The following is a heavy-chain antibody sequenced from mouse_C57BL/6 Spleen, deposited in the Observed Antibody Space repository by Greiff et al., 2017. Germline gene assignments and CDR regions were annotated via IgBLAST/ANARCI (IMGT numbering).Heavy chain of an antibody. CDR1: GYTFTDYE. Sequence: VQLQQSGAELVRPGASVTLSCKASGYTFTDYEMHWVKQTPVHGLEWIGAIDPETGGTAYNQKFKGKAILTADKSSSTAYMELRSLTSEDSAVYYCTRDYYDAFDYWGQGTTLTVSS. J-gene: IGHJ2*01. CDR3: TRDYYDAFDY. CDR2: IDPETGGT. V-gene: IGHV1-15*01. D-gene: IGHD2-4*01.